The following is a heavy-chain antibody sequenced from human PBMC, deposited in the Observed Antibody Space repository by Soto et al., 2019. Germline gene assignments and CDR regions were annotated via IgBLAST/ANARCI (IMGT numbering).Heavy chain of an antibody. Sequence: GGSLRLSCAASGFTFSSYAMSWVRQAPGKGLEWVSAISGSGGSTYYADSVKGRFTISRDNSKNTLYLQMNSLRAEDTAVYYCAKGGPIVVVVTAWWFDPWGQGTLVTVSS. V-gene: IGHV3-23*01. CDR1: GFTFSSYA. CDR2: ISGSGGST. D-gene: IGHD2-15*01. CDR3: AKGGPIVVVVTAWWFDP. J-gene: IGHJ5*02.